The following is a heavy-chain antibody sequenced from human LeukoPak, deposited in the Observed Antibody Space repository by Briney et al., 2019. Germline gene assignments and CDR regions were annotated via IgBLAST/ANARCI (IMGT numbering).Heavy chain of an antibody. CDR3: ARGGSGWPYYFDY. Sequence: GGSLGLSCAASGFTFSSYAMHWVRQAPGKGLEWVAVISYDGSNKYYADSVKGRFTISRDNSKNTLYLQMNSLRAEDTAVYYCARGGSGWPYYFDYWGQGTLVTVSS. CDR2: ISYDGSNK. V-gene: IGHV3-30-3*01. D-gene: IGHD6-19*01. J-gene: IGHJ4*02. CDR1: GFTFSSYA.